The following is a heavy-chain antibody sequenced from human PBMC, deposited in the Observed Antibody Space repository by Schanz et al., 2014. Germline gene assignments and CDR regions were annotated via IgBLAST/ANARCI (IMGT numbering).Heavy chain of an antibody. CDR3: ARGDSGSHYRLDY. CDR1: GFGFSSYS. J-gene: IGHJ4*02. CDR2: ISGSSRTI. D-gene: IGHD1-26*01. V-gene: IGHV3-48*01. Sequence: EVQLVESGGGLIQPGGSLRLSCAASGFGFSSYSMNWVRQAPGKGLEWVSYISGSSRTIYYADSMKGRFTVSRGNAENAQYLQMNSLRAEDTGLDCCARGDSGSHYRLDYWGQGTLVTVSS.